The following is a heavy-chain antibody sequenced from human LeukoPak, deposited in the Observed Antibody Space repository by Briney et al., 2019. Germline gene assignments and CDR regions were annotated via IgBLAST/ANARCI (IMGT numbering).Heavy chain of an antibody. D-gene: IGHD4-17*01. V-gene: IGHV3-20*04. CDR2: INWNGGST. Sequence: SGGSLRLSCAASGFTFDDYGTSWVRQAPGKGLEWVSGINWNGGSTGYADSVKGRFTISRDNAENSLYLQMNSLRAEDTALYYCARDPFYGEGYLDYWGQGTLVTVSS. CDR3: ARDPFYGEGYLDY. CDR1: GFTFDDYG. J-gene: IGHJ4*02.